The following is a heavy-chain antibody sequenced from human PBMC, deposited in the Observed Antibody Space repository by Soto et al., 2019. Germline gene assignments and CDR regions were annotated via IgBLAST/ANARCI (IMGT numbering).Heavy chain of an antibody. J-gene: IGHJ6*02. CDR1: GGSISSYY. CDR3: AHLAIEVVEERYDYYGMDV. D-gene: IGHD3-22*01. V-gene: IGHV4-59*01. CDR2: IYYSGST. Sequence: ETLSLTCTVSGGSISSYYWSWIRQPPEKGLEWIGYIYYSGSTNYNPSLKSRVTISVDTSKNQFSLKLSSVTAADTAVYYCAHLAIEVVEERYDYYGMDVWGQGTTVNVSS.